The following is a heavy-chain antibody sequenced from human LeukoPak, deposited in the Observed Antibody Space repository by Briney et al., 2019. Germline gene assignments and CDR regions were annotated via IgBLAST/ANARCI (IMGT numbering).Heavy chain of an antibody. Sequence: GGSLRLSCAASGFTFSSYSINWVRQAPGKGLEWLSYVSSSGTTTYYADSVSGRFTISRDNAKNSLYLQMNSLRAEDTAVYYCARDRTYYFGSSAPYWGEGTLVTVSS. V-gene: IGHV3-48*04. CDR1: GFTFSSYS. CDR2: VSSSGTTT. J-gene: IGHJ4*02. CDR3: ARDRTYYFGSSAPY. D-gene: IGHD3-22*01.